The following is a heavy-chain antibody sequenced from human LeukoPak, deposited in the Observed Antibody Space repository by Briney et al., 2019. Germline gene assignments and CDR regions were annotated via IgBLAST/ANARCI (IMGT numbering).Heavy chain of an antibody. CDR1: GFTFSSYG. V-gene: IGHV3-30*02. CDR3: AKEREILIAALDY. CDR2: IRYDGSNK. J-gene: IGHJ4*02. D-gene: IGHD6-6*01. Sequence: PGGSLRLSCAASGFTFSSYGMHWVRQAPGKGLEGVAFIRYDGSNKYYADHVKGRFTISRDNSKNTLYLQMNSLRAEDTAVYYCAKEREILIAALDYWGQGTLVTLSP.